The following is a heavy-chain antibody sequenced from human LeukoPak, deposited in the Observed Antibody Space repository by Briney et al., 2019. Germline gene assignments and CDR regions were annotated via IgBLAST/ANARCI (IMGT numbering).Heavy chain of an antibody. CDR2: VYYSGST. V-gene: IGHV4-59*12. CDR3: ARRHVLLWFGELLYPPFDY. D-gene: IGHD3-10*01. J-gene: IGHJ4*02. CDR1: GGSISSYY. Sequence: PSETLSLPCTVSGGSISSYYWSWIRQPPGKGLEWIGYVYYSGSTNYNPSLKNRVTISVDTSKNQFSLKLSSVTAADTAVYYCARRHVLLWFGELLYPPFDYWGQGTLVTVSS.